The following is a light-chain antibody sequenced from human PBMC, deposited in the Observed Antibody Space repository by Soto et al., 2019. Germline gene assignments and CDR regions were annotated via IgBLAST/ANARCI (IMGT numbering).Light chain of an antibody. CDR2: GAS. CDR1: QSVGSN. V-gene: IGKV3-15*01. CDR3: QHYNNWPPDRT. J-gene: IGKJ1*01. Sequence: EIVMTQSPATLSVSPGERATLSCRASQSVGSNLAWYQQKPGQAPRLLIYGASTRATGIPARFSGSGSGTEVTLTISSLQSEDFASYFCQHYNNWPPDRTFGQGTKGEIK.